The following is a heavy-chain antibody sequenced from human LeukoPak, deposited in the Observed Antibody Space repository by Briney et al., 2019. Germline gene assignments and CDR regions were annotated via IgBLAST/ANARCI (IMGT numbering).Heavy chain of an antibody. Sequence: GGSLRLSCAASGFTVSSNYISWLRQPPGKGLEWVTVIFSDGSSYYTDSVKGRFSISIDISKNTLYLQMNSLRGEDTAMYYCARKTPSGGWNFDYWGQGTLVTVSS. V-gene: IGHV3-53*01. D-gene: IGHD6-19*01. CDR3: ARKTPSGGWNFDY. CDR2: IFSDGSS. J-gene: IGHJ4*02. CDR1: GFTVSSNY.